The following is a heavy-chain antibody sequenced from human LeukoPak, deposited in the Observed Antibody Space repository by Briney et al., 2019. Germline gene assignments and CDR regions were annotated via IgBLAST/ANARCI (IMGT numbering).Heavy chain of an antibody. CDR1: GFTFSSYA. J-gene: IGHJ4*02. CDR2: ISHDGSNK. Sequence: PGRSLRLSCAASGFTFSSYAMHWVRQAPGKGLEWVAVISHDGSNKYYADSVKGRFTISRDNSKNTLYLQMNSLRAEDTAVYYCARDAPYFDYWGQGTLVTVSS. CDR3: ARDAPYFDY. V-gene: IGHV3-30-3*01.